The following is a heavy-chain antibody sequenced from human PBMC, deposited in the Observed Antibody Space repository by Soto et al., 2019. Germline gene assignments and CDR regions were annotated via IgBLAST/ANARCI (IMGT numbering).Heavy chain of an antibody. Sequence: PSETLSLTCTVSGGSVSRDSNFWSWIRQPPGKGLEWIGYIYYSGPPRYNPSLESRVTISIDSSKNQVSLTLTSVTAADTAVYYCARGYSHYAHWGRGTLVTVS. CDR3: ARGYSHYAH. CDR1: GGSVSRDSNF. CDR2: IYYSGPP. J-gene: IGHJ4*02. D-gene: IGHD4-4*01. V-gene: IGHV4-61*01.